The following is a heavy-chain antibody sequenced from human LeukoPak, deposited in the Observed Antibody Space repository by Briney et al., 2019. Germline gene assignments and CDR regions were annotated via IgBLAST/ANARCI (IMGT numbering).Heavy chain of an antibody. J-gene: IGHJ4*02. CDR1: GGSISSSSYY. CDR3: ARERGEWAARPYYHFDY. V-gene: IGHV4-39*07. D-gene: IGHD6-6*01. Sequence: SETLSLTCTVSGGSISSSSYYWGWIRQPPGKGLEWIGSIYYSGSTNYNPSLKSRVTISVDTSKNQFSLKLSSVTAADTAVYYCARERGEWAARPYYHFDYWGQGTLVTVSS. CDR2: IYYSGST.